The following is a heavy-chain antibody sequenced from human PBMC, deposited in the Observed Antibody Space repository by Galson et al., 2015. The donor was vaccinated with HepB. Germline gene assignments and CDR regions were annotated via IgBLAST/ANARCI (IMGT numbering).Heavy chain of an antibody. CDR1: GFTFSSYA. CDR3: ARADYPYYYDSSVFPCFDY. D-gene: IGHD3-22*01. J-gene: IGHJ4*02. Sequence: SLRLSCAASGFTFSSYAMHWVRQAPGKGLEWVAVISYDGSNKYYADSVKGRFTISRDNFKNTLYLQMNSLRAEDTAVYYCARADYPYYYDSSVFPCFDYWGQGTLVTVSS. V-gene: IGHV3-30-3*01. CDR2: ISYDGSNK.